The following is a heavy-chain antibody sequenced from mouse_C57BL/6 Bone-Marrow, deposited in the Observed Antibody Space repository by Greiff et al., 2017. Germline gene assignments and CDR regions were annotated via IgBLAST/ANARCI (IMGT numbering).Heavy chain of an antibody. CDR3: ARSSYWYFDV. V-gene: IGHV1-54*01. J-gene: IGHJ1*03. CDR2: INPGSGGT. Sequence: QVQLQQSGAELVRPGTSVKVSCEASGYAFTNYLIEWVKQRPGQGLEWIGVINPGSGGTNYNEKFKGKATLTADKSSSTAYMQLSSLTSEDSAVYFCARSSYWYFDVWGTGTTVTVSS. CDR1: GYAFTNYL. D-gene: IGHD1-1*01.